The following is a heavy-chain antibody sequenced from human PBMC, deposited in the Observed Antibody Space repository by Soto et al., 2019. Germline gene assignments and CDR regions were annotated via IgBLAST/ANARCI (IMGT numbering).Heavy chain of an antibody. V-gene: IGHV3-74*01. CDR2: IYSDGTST. CDR3: ARGDRGAFDL. Sequence: EVQLVESGGGLVQPGESLRLSCAASGFTFDYYWMHWVRQAPGKGLVWVSRIYSDGTSTTYADSVKGRFTISRDNAKNTVARQMNSLIDDDTAVYCCARGDRGAFDLWGQGTVVTVSS. D-gene: IGHD1-26*01. CDR1: GFTFDYYW. J-gene: IGHJ3*01.